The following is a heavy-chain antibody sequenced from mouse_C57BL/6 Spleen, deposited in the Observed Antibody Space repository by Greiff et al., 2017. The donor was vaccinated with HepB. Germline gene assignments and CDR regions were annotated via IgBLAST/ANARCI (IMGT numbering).Heavy chain of an antibody. CDR3: ARRYYDYDRAYYLDY. CDR1: GFTFSDYG. V-gene: IGHV5-17*01. J-gene: IGHJ2*01. Sequence: EVQGVESGGGLVKPGGTLKLSCAASGFTFSDYGMHWVRQAPEKGLEWVAYISSGSSTIYYADTVKGRFTISRDNAKNTLFLQMTSLRSEDTAMYYCARRYYDYDRAYYLDYWGQGTTLTVSS. D-gene: IGHD2-4*01. CDR2: ISSGSSTI.